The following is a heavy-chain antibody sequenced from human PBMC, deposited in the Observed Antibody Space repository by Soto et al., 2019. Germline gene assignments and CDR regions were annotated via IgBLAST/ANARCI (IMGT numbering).Heavy chain of an antibody. CDR2: ISDGGGST. Sequence: HPGGSLRLSCPASESTFSSYAMSWVRQAPGKGLEWVSAISDGGGSTYHADSVKGRFTISRDNSKNTLHLQMNSLRVEDTAVYYCAKDHGIRNLLNPPWDYWGQGTRVTVSS. V-gene: IGHV3-23*01. CDR3: AKDHGIRNLLNPPWDY. D-gene: IGHD1-20*01. CDR1: ESTFSSYA. J-gene: IGHJ4*02.